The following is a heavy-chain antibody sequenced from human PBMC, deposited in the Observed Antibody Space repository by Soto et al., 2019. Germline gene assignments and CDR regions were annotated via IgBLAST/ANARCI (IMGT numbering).Heavy chain of an antibody. V-gene: IGHV3-23*01. CDR3: AKDRYDFRSGVHI. Sequence: SLRLSCAASGFTFSNYVMSWVRQAPGKGLEWVSGISGSGVGTHYADSVKGRFTISRDNSKKTLYLQMNSLRAEDTAVYYCAKDRYDFRSGVHIWGKGITVTVSS. CDR1: GFTFSNYV. J-gene: IGHJ6*04. CDR2: ISGSGVGT. D-gene: IGHD3-3*01.